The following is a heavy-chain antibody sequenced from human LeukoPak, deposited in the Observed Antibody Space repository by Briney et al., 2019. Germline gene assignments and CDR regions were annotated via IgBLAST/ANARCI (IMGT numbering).Heavy chain of an antibody. Sequence: GGSLRLSCAASGFTFSSYAMHWVRQAPGKGLEWVAVISYDGSNKYYADSVKGRFTISRDNSKNSLYLQMNSLRAEDTAVYYCAREPFWSGYYSNLHFDYWGQGTLVTVSS. CDR1: GFTFSSYA. V-gene: IGHV3-30-3*01. D-gene: IGHD3-3*01. J-gene: IGHJ4*02. CDR3: AREPFWSGYYSNLHFDY. CDR2: ISYDGSNK.